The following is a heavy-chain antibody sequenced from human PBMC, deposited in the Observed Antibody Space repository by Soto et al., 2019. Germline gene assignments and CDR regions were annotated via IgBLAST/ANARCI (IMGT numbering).Heavy chain of an antibody. CDR2: IIPIFGTA. D-gene: IGHD5-18*01. V-gene: IGHV1-69*13. CDR3: ASRSLVDTAMVTYAFDI. J-gene: IGHJ3*02. CDR1: GGTFSSYA. Sequence: GASVKVSCKASGGTFSSYAISWVRQAPGKGLEWMGGIIPIFGTANYAQKFQGRVTITADESTSTAYMELSSLRSEDTAVYYCASRSLVDTAMVTYAFDIWGQGTMVTVSS.